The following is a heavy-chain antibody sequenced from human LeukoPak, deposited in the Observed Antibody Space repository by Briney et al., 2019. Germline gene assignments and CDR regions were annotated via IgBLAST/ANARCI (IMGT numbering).Heavy chain of an antibody. D-gene: IGHD6-13*01. V-gene: IGHV4-34*01. CDR1: GGSFSGYY. J-gene: IGHJ4*02. CDR2: INHSGGT. CDR3: AGGRGGIAAAGTPFDY. Sequence: PSETLSLTCAVYGGSFSGYYWSWIRQPPGKGLEWIGEINHSGGTNYNPSLKSRVTISVDTSKNQFSLKLSSVTAADTAVYYCAGGRGGIAAAGTPFDYWGQGTLVTVSS.